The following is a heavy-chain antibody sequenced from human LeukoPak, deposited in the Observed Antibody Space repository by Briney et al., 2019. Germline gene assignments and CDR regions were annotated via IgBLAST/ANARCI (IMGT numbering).Heavy chain of an antibody. CDR3: ARDQSYDFWSGYYPPGWFDP. V-gene: IGHV4-4*07. CDR1: GGSISSYY. D-gene: IGHD3-3*01. CDR2: IYTSGST. J-gene: IGHJ5*02. Sequence: SETLSLTCTVSGGSISSYYWSWIRQPAGKGLEWIGRIYTSGSTNYNPSLKSRVTMSVDTSKNQFSLKLSSVTAADTAVYYCARDQSYDFWSGYYPPGWFDPWGQGTLVTVSS.